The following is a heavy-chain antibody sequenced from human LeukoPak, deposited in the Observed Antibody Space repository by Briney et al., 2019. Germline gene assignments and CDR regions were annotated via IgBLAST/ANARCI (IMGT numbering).Heavy chain of an antibody. D-gene: IGHD6-6*01. CDR3: ARGRGSSSKGLGGY. Sequence: SETLSLTCAVYGGSFSGYYWSWIRHPPGKGLEWIGEINHSGSTNYNPSLKSRVTISVDTSKNQFSLKLSSVTAADTAVYYCARGRGSSSKGLGGYWGQGTLVTVSS. J-gene: IGHJ4*02. CDR2: INHSGST. CDR1: GGSFSGYY. V-gene: IGHV4-34*01.